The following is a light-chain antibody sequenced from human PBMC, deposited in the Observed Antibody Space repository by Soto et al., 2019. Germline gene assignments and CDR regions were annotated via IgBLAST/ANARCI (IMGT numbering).Light chain of an antibody. CDR2: GAS. CDR3: HQYGSSTIT. Sequence: EIVLTQSPGTLSLSPGERATLSCRASQSVSSSYLAWYQQKPGQAPRLLIYGASSRATGIPDRFSGSGSGTDFTLTISRLENEDFALFYCHQYGSSTITFGQGTRLEIK. CDR1: QSVSSSY. V-gene: IGKV3-20*01. J-gene: IGKJ5*01.